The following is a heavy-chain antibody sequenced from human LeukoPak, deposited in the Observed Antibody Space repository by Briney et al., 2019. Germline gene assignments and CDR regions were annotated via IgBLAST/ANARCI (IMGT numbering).Heavy chain of an antibody. D-gene: IGHD3-3*01. J-gene: IGHJ4*02. CDR3: AKDLKYDFWSGSFDY. CDR1: GFTFDDYA. CDR2: ISWNSGSI. V-gene: IGHV3-9*01. Sequence: GGSLRLSCAASGFTFDDYAMHWVRQAPGKGLEWVSGISWNSGSIGYADSVKGRFTISRDNAKNSLYLQMNSLRAEDTALYYCAKDLKYDFWSGSFDYWGQGTLVTVSS.